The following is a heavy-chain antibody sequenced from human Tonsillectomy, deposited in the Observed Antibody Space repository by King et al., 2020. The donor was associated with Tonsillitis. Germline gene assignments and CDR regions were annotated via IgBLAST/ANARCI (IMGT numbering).Heavy chain of an antibody. D-gene: IGHD3-22*01. V-gene: IGHV1-18*04. CDR1: GYTFTSYA. CDR3: ARADDSSGYYNAFDI. Sequence: QLVQSGAEVKKPGASVKVSCKASGYTFTSYAISWVRQAPGQGLEWMGWISAYNGNTNYAQKFQGRVTMTTDTSTCTAYMDLRSLRSDDTAVYYCARADDSSGYYNAFDIWGQGTMVTVSS. J-gene: IGHJ3*02. CDR2: ISAYNGNT.